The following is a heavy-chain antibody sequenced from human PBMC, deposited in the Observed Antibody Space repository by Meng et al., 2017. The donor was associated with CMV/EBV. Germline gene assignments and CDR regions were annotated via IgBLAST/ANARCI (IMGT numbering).Heavy chain of an antibody. CDR1: GFTFSSHS. D-gene: IGHD3-22*01. CDR2: IKSGGDTK. V-gene: IGHV3-48*04. J-gene: IGHJ4*02. CDR3: AKVPTMTRYFDY. Sequence: GGSLRLSCAASGFTFSSHSMNWVRQAPGKGLEWVSYIKSGGDTKHYADSVKGRFTISRDNAENSLYLQMNSLRAEDTAVYYCAKVPTMTRYFDYWGQGTLVTVSS.